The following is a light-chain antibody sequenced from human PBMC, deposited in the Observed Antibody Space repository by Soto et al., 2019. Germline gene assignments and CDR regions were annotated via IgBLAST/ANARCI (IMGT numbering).Light chain of an antibody. CDR2: AAS. CDR1: QGISRS. J-gene: IGKJ5*01. CDR3: QQADTFPIT. Sequence: DIQMTQSPSSLSASIGDRVTISCQASQGISRSLAWYQQTPGKAPKLLIYAASSLQSGVPSRFRGSGFGTDFTLTISRLQPEDSEIYYCQQADTFPITFGQGTRLEIK. V-gene: IGKV1-12*01.